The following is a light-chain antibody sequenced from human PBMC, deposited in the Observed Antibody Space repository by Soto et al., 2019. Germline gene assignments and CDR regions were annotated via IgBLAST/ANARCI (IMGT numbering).Light chain of an antibody. J-gene: IGLJ3*02. Sequence: QLVLTQPPSASASLGASVKLTCTLSSGHNSYAIAWHQQQPEKGPRYLMKLNSDGSHSKGDGIPERFSGSSSGAERYLTISSLQSEDEADDYCQTWSTDIRVFGGGTKLTVL. V-gene: IGLV4-69*01. CDR2: LNSDGSH. CDR1: SGHNSYA. CDR3: QTWSTDIRV.